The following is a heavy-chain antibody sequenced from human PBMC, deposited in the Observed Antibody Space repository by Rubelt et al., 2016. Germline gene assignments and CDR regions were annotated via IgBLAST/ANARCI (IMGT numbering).Heavy chain of an antibody. V-gene: IGHV4-59*01. Sequence: QVQLQESGPGLVKPSETLSLTCTVSGGSISSYYWSWIRQPPGKGLEWIGYIYYSRSTNSNPSLKSRVTISVDTSKNQFSLKLSSVTAADTAVYYCAGGITIFGVASGYFDYWGQGTLVTVSS. CDR1: GGSISSYY. CDR2: IYYSRST. CDR3: AGGITIFGVASGYFDY. J-gene: IGHJ4*02. D-gene: IGHD3-3*01.